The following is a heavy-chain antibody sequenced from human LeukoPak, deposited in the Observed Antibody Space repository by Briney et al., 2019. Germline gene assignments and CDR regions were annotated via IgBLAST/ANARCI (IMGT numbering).Heavy chain of an antibody. CDR3: ARHGPYDDLSFDY. Sequence: PSETLSLTCAVYGGSFSGYYWSWIRQPPGKGLEWIGEINHSGSTNYNPSLKSRVTISVDTSKNQLSLKLSSVTAADTAVYYCARHGPYDDLSFDYWGQGTLVTVSS. V-gene: IGHV4-34*01. CDR2: INHSGST. D-gene: IGHD3/OR15-3a*01. J-gene: IGHJ4*02. CDR1: GGSFSGYY.